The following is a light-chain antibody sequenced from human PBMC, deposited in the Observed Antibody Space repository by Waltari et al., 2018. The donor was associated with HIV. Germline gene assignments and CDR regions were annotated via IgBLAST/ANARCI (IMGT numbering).Light chain of an antibody. CDR2: EVT. V-gene: IGLV2-14*01. Sequence: QSALTQPASVAGSPGQALTISCPGTRHPFRLFCSLPWYQQVPGKVPKVIIYEVTSRPSGVSNRVSGSKSGHRASLIISGLQAEDEGDYFCTSYTANDTLLFGGGTKVTVL. CDR3: TSYTANDTLL. J-gene: IGLJ2*01. CDR1: RHPFRLFCS.